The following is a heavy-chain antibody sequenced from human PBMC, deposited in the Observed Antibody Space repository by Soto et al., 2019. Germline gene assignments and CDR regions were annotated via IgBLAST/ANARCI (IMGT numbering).Heavy chain of an antibody. CDR1: GGSISSYY. CDR3: ARAPYGSGTKPYYFDY. CDR2: IYNSGST. D-gene: IGHD3-10*01. Sequence: QVQLQESGPGLVKPSETLSLTCTVSGGSISSYYWSWIRQPPGKGLEWIGFIYNSGSTNYNPSVKSRVTISMDTSRNQFSLILSSVTAADTAVYYCARAPYGSGTKPYYFDYWGQGTLVTVSS. J-gene: IGHJ4*02. V-gene: IGHV4-59*01.